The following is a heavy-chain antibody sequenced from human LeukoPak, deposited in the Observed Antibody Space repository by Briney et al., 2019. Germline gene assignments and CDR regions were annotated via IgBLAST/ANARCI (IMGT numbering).Heavy chain of an antibody. CDR1: GGSFSGYY. V-gene: IGHV4-34*01. D-gene: IGHD3-10*01. Sequence: SETLSLTCAVYGGSFSGYYWSWIRQPPGKGLAWIGEINHSGSTNYNPSLKSRVTISVDTSKNQFSLKLSSVTAADTAVYYCARPLRGAMDVWGQGTLVTVSS. CDR3: ARPLRGAMDV. J-gene: IGHJ4*02. CDR2: INHSGST.